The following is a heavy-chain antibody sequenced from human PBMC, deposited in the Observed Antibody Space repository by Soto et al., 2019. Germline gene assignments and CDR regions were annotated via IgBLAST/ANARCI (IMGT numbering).Heavy chain of an antibody. Sequence: QVQLVQSGAEVKKPGASVKVSCKASGYTFTSYGISWVRQAPGQGLEWMGWISANNGNTNYAQKLQGRGTMTTDTSTSNAYMELGSLGTCGTAVVFCAKDWGRHPLGYRGQGNPVNVSS. CDR2: ISANNGNT. CDR3: AKDWGRHPLGY. J-gene: IGHJ4*02. V-gene: IGHV1-18*01. D-gene: IGHD3-16*01. CDR1: GYTFTSYG.